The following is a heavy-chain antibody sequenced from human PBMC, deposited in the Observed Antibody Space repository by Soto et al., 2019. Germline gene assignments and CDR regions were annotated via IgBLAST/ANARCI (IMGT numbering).Heavy chain of an antibody. V-gene: IGHV4-59*01. Sequence: PSETLSLTCTVSGGSISSYYWSWIRQPPGKGLEWIGYIYYSGSTNYNPSLKSRVTISVDTSKNQFSLKLSSVTAADTAVYYCARVSGGLTDAFDIWGQGTMVTVSS. CDR2: IYYSGST. CDR3: ARVSGGLTDAFDI. J-gene: IGHJ3*02. CDR1: GGSISSYY. D-gene: IGHD3-10*01.